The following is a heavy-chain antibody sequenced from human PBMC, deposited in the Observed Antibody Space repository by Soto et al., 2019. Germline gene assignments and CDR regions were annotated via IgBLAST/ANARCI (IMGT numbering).Heavy chain of an antibody. J-gene: IGHJ5*02. V-gene: IGHV1-69*06. Sequence: ASVKVSCKASGGTFSSYAISWVRQAPGQGLEWMGGIIPIFGTANYAQKFQGRVTITADKSTSTAYMELSSLRSEDTAVYYCARDLSTPMYYYDSSGYTLTPNWFDPWGQGTLVTVSS. CDR1: GGTFSSYA. CDR3: ARDLSTPMYYYDSSGYTLTPNWFDP. D-gene: IGHD3-22*01. CDR2: IIPIFGTA.